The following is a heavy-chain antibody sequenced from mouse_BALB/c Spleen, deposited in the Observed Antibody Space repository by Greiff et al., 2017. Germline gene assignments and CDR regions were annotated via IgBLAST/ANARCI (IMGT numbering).Heavy chain of an antibody. CDR3: ALRRESWFAY. Sequence: VQLQQSGAELAKPGASVKMSCKASGYTFTSYWMHWVKQRPGQGLEWIGYINPSTGYTEYNQKFKDKATLTADKSSSTAYMQLSSLTSEDSAVYYCALRRESWFAYWGQGTLVTVSA. CDR1: GYTFTSYW. V-gene: IGHV1-7*01. D-gene: IGHD2-12*01. J-gene: IGHJ3*01. CDR2: INPSTGYT.